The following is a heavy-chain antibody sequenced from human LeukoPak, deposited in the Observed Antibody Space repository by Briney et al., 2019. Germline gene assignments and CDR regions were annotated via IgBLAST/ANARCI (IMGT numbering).Heavy chain of an antibody. J-gene: IGHJ4*02. CDR1: GFTFSGSW. D-gene: IGHD3-22*01. CDR2: INSDGSIT. V-gene: IGHV3-74*01. Sequence: GGSLRLSCAASGFTFSGSWMHWVRQAPGKGLVWVSRINSDGSITTYADSVKGRFTISRDNSKNTLYLQMNSLRAEDTAVYYCAKGIDDSSGYPFDYWGQGTLVTVSS. CDR3: AKGIDDSSGYPFDY.